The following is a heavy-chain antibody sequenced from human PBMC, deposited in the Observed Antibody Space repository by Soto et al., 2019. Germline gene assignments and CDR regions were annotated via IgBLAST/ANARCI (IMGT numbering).Heavy chain of an antibody. Sequence: EVQLVQSGAEVKKPGESLKISCKGSGHTFTTYWIGWVRQMPGKGLEWMGIIYPGDSDTRYSPSFQGQVTVSADKSINTAYLQWSSLQASDTAMYYCVRLNTAMVNYFYGMDVWGQGTTVTVSS. CDR3: VRLNTAMVNYFYGMDV. D-gene: IGHD5-18*01. CDR1: GHTFTTYW. J-gene: IGHJ6*02. V-gene: IGHV5-51*01. CDR2: IYPGDSDT.